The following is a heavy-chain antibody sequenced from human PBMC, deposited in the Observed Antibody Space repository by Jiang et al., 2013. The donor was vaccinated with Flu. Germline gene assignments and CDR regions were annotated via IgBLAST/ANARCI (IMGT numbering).Heavy chain of an antibody. CDR3: ARSGINAPGSSWSFD. J-gene: IGHJ4*02. Sequence: KPTQTLTLTCTFSGFSLSTSGMCVSWIRQPPGKALEWLARIDWDDDKYYSTSLKTRLTISKDTSKNQVVLTMTNMDPVDTATYYCARSGINAPGSSWSFDWGQGTLVTVSS. V-gene: IGHV2-70*11. CDR2: IDWDDDK. CDR1: GFSLSTSGMC. D-gene: IGHD6-13*01.